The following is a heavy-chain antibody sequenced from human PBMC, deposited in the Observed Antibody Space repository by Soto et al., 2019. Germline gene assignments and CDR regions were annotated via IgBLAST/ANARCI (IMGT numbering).Heavy chain of an antibody. CDR2: ISSSSSTI. V-gene: IGHV3-48*02. D-gene: IGHD3-10*01. J-gene: IGHJ6*02. CDR3: ARAAYGSGSYYNGYYYGMDV. CDR1: GFTFSAYA. Sequence: GSLRLSCAASGFTFSAYAMSWVRQAPGKGLEWVSAISSSSSTIYYADSVKGRFTISRDNAKNSLYLQMNSLRDEDTAVYYCARAAYGSGSYYNGYYYGMDVWGQGTTVTVSS.